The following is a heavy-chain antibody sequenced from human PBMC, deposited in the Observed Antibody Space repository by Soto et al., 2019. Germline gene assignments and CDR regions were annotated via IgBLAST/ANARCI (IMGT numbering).Heavy chain of an antibody. J-gene: IGHJ4*02. D-gene: IGHD6-13*01. CDR3: ARGARIAAAGTRDFDS. V-gene: IGHV1-46*01. CDR2: LNPIGGTT. Sequence: QVQLVQSGAEVKKPGASVKVSCRASGYSLTTYYLHWVRRAPGQGFQWMGILNPIGGTTTYAQNFQGRITMTRDTSTSTVYMELSSLRSEDTAVYYCARGARIAAAGTRDFDSWGQGTLVTVSS. CDR1: GYSLTTYY.